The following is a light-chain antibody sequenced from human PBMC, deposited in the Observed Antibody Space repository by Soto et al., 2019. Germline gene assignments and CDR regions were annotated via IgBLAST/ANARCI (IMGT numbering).Light chain of an antibody. J-gene: IGLJ2*01. CDR2: LNSDGSH. Sequence: QSVLTQSPSASASLGASVKLTCTLSSGHSSYAIAWHQQQPEKGPRYLMKLNSDGSHSKRDGIPDRFSGSSSGAERYLTISSLQSEDEGDYYCQTWGTGIHLFGGGTKVTVL. CDR3: QTWGTGIHL. CDR1: SGHSSYA. V-gene: IGLV4-69*01.